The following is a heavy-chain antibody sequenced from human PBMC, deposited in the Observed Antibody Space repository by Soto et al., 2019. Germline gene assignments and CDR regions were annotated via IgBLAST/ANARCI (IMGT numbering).Heavy chain of an antibody. CDR1: GGPISSGGYY. CDR2: IYYSGNT. Sequence: PSETLSLTCTVSGGPISSGGYYWSWIRQHPGKGLEWIGYIYYSGNTLYNPSLRSRVTISVDTSKNQFSLNLSSVTAADTAVYFWGAAEGNFSSASCNRMDVWGQGTTVSVTS. CDR3: GAAEGNFSSASCNRMDV. D-gene: IGHD2-2*01. J-gene: IGHJ6*01. V-gene: IGHV4-31*03.